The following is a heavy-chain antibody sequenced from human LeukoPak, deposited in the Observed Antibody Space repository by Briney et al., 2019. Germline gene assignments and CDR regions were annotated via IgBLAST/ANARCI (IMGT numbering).Heavy chain of an antibody. CDR3: ARYPYSSSWYPYYFDY. CDR1: GYSFTNYW. CDR2: IYPGGSDT. D-gene: IGHD6-13*01. V-gene: IGHV5-51*01. Sequence: ESLKISCKGSGYSFTNYWIGWVRQMPGKGLEWMGIIYPGGSDTRYSPSFQGQVTISADKSISTAYLQWSSLKASDTAMYYCARYPYSSSWYPYYFDYWGQGTLVTVSS. J-gene: IGHJ4*02.